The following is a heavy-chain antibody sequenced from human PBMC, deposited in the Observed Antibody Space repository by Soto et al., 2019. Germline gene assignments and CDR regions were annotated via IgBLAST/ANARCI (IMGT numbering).Heavy chain of an antibody. CDR2: IDPSDSYT. Sequence: GESLKISCKGSGYSFTSYWISWVRQMPGKGLEWMGRIDPSDSYTNYSPSFQGHVTISADKSISTAYLQWSSLKASDTAMYCCARSSLGYCSSTSCSNYYYYGMDVWGQGTTVTVSS. J-gene: IGHJ6*02. V-gene: IGHV5-10-1*01. CDR3: ARSSLGYCSSTSCSNYYYYGMDV. D-gene: IGHD2-2*01. CDR1: GYSFTSYW.